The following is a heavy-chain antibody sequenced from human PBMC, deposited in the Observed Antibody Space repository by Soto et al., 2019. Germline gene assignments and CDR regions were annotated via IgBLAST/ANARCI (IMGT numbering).Heavy chain of an antibody. V-gene: IGHV3-30*03. CDR1: GFTFSSYG. J-gene: IGHJ4*02. CDR2: ISNDGTNK. D-gene: IGHD5-18*01. CDR3: ACGYSYGFY. Sequence: QVQLVESGGGVVQPGRSLRLSCAASGFTFSSYGIHWVRQAPGKGLEWVAVISNDGTNKYYADSVKGRFTISRDNSKNTLYLQMNSLRAEDTAMYYCACGYSYGFYWGQGTVVTVSS.